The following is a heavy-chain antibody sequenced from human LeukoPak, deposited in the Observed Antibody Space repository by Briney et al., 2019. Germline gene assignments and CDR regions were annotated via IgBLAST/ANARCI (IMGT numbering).Heavy chain of an antibody. Sequence: ASVKVSCKASGYTFTSYGISWVRQAPGQVLEWMGWISAYNGNTNYAQKLQGRVTMTTDTSTSTAYMELRSLRSDDTAVYYCARDLEELGYCSGGSCYGGDYWGQGTLVTVSS. J-gene: IGHJ4*02. CDR3: ARDLEELGYCSGGSCYGGDY. CDR1: GYTFTSYG. D-gene: IGHD2-15*01. V-gene: IGHV1-18*01. CDR2: ISAYNGNT.